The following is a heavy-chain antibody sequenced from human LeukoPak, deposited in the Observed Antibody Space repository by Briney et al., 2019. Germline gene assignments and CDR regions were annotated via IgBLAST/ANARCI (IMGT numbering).Heavy chain of an antibody. D-gene: IGHD5-12*01. CDR1: GFTVSSNY. CDR2: IYSGGST. V-gene: IGHV3-66*02. CDR3: ARDGGYSGYDSEGPYYYYYMDV. Sequence: GGSLRLSCVASGFTVSSNYMSWVRQAPGKGLEWVSVIYSGGSTYYADSVEGRFTISRDNSKITLYLQMNSLRAEDTAVYYCARDGGYSGYDSEGPYYYYYMDVWGKGTTVTVSS. J-gene: IGHJ6*03.